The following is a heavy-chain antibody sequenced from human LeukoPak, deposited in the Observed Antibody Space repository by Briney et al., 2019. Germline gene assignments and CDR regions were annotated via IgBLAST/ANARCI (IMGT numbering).Heavy chain of an antibody. Sequence: SVKVSCKASGGTFSSYAISWVRQAPGQRLEWVGGIIPIFGTANYAQKFHGRVTITADESTSTAYMELSSLRSEDTAVYYCARDYCSSTSCYHYFDDWGQGTLVTVSS. V-gene: IGHV1-69*13. J-gene: IGHJ4*02. CDR2: IIPIFGTA. CDR1: GGTFSSYA. D-gene: IGHD2-2*01. CDR3: ARDYCSSTSCYHYFDD.